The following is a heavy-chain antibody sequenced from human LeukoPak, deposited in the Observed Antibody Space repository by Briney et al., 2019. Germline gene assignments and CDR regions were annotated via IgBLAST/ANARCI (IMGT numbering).Heavy chain of an antibody. Sequence: ASVKVSCKASGYTFTTYSLAWVRQAPGQSLEWMGWISVNNGGTNYAQSFQDRVTLTRDTSTNTAYLELRSLRSDDAAIIYCATATQPRGYFLHWGQGTLVTVSS. V-gene: IGHV1-18*01. J-gene: IGHJ1*01. CDR2: ISVNNGGT. CDR1: GYTFTTYS. D-gene: IGHD2-2*01. CDR3: ATATQPRGYFLH.